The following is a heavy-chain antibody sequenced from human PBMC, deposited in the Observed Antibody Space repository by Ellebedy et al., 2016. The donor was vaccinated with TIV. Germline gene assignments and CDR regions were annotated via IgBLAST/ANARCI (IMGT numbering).Heavy chain of an antibody. CDR1: GFTFGSYW. CDR2: INQDGSEK. J-gene: IGHJ4*02. Sequence: GGSLRLSCAASGFTFGSYWMTWVRQAPGKGLEWVANINQDGSEKYCVDSVKGRFTISGDNAKNSLYLQMNSLRAEDTAVYYCARDKLIGDSYFEYWGQGALVTVSS. CDR3: ARDKLIGDSYFEY. V-gene: IGHV3-7*03. D-gene: IGHD7-27*01.